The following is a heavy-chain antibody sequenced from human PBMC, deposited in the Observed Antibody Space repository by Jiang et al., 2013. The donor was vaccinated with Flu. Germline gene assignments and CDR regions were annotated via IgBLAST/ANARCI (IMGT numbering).Heavy chain of an antibody. CDR1: GYTLTELS. D-gene: IGHD3-10*01. J-gene: IGHJ6*02. CDR2: FDPEDGET. CDR3: ATDRITMVRGLHYYGMDV. V-gene: IGHV1-24*01. Sequence: SGAEVKKPGASVKVSCKVSGYTLTELSMHWVRQAPGKGLEWMGGFDPEDGETIYAQKFQGRVTMTEGTSTDTAYMELSSLRSEDTAVYYCATDRITMVRGLHYYGMDVWGQGTTVTVS.